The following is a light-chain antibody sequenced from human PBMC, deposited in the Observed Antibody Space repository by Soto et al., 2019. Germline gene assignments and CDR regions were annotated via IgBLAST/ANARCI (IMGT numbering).Light chain of an antibody. CDR2: AAS. Sequence: DTQMTQSPSSLSASVGDRVTITCRASQSISAYLNWYQQKPGKAPKLLIYAASSLQRGVPSRFSGSGSGTEFTLTISSLQPEDFATYWCQQSYGIAYTFGQGTKLEIK. CDR3: QQSYGIAYT. V-gene: IGKV1-39*01. J-gene: IGKJ2*01. CDR1: QSISAY.